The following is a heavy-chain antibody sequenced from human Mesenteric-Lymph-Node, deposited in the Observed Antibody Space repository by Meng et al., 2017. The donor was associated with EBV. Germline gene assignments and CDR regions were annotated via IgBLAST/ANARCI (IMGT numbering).Heavy chain of an antibody. V-gene: IGHV4-34*01. D-gene: IGHD6-6*01. CDR2: INHSGST. CDR3: ARGPYSSYDY. CDR1: GGSFSGYY. J-gene: IGHJ4*02. Sequence: QVQLQQGGAGLLKPSETLSLTCAVYGGSFSGYYWSWIRPPPGKGLEWIGEINHSGSTNYNPSLKSRVTISVDTSKNQFSLKLSSVTAADTAVYYCARGPYSSYDYWGQGTLVTVSS.